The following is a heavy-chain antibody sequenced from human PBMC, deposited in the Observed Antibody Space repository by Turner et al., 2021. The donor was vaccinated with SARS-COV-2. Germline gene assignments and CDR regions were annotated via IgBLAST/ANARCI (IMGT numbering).Heavy chain of an antibody. Sequence: QVQLQQWGTGLLKPSETLPLTCAVYGGSFSGYWWTWIRQPPGKGLEWIGEIIHRGSTNYNPSLKSRVTRSVDTSKSQFSLKLSSVNAADTAGYSCAKRRGYCDSTGCNDVMDVWGQGTTVTVSS. J-gene: IGHJ6*02. CDR3: AKRRGYCDSTGCNDVMDV. CDR1: GGSFSGYW. CDR2: IIHRGST. D-gene: IGHD2-2*01. V-gene: IGHV4-34*12.